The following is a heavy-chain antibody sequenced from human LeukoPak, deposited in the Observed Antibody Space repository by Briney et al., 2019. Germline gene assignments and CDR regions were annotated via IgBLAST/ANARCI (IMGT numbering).Heavy chain of an antibody. CDR1: GFTLSNYA. Sequence: GGSLRLSCAASGFTLSNYAMSWVRQAPGKGPEWVAGISYSSGSIYYSDSVKGRFTISRDNSKNTLYLQMNSLRADDTAVYYCAKDVLRLNYGYFDLWGRGTLVGVSS. J-gene: IGHJ2*01. CDR2: ISYSSGSI. V-gene: IGHV3-23*01. D-gene: IGHD2-21*02. CDR3: AKDVLRLNYGYFDL.